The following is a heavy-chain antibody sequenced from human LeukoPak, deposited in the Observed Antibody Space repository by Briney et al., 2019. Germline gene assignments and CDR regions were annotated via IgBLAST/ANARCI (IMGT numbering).Heavy chain of an antibody. D-gene: IGHD3-10*01. CDR2: ISYDGSNK. J-gene: IGHJ4*02. Sequence: GGSLRLSCAASGLTFSSHWMHWVRQAPGKGLEWVAVISYDGSNKYYADSVKGRFTISRDNSKNTLYLQMNSLRAEDTAVYYCALWFGELLYPPWSTFDYWGQGTLVTVSS. V-gene: IGHV3-30-3*01. CDR3: ALWFGELLYPPWSTFDY. CDR1: GLTFSSHW.